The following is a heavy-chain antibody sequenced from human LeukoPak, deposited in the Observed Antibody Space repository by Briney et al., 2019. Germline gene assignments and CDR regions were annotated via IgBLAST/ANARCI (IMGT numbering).Heavy chain of an antibody. CDR2: ISAYNGNT. CDR1: GYTFTSYG. V-gene: IGHV1-18*01. J-gene: IGHJ4*02. Sequence: ASVKVSCKASGYTFTSYGISWVRQAPGQGLEWMGWISAYNGNTNYAQKLQGRVTMTTDTSTSTAYMELRSLRSDDTAVYYCARAFGLYSSGWYAYWGRGTLVTVSS. CDR3: ARAFGLYSSGWYAY. D-gene: IGHD6-19*01.